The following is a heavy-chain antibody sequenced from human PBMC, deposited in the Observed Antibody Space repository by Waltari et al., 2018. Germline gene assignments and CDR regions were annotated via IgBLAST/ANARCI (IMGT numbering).Heavy chain of an antibody. V-gene: IGHV4-61*02. D-gene: IGHD3-10*01. J-gene: IGHJ5*02. CDR1: GDSISSGDHY. Sequence: QVQLQESGPGLVQPSETLSLTCTVSGDSISSGDHYWSWPRQPAGKGREWIGRIYTTGSLNYNPSLKSRLTISVDTSKNRFSLKLTSVIASDTAVYFCARDSNLVRGVVDLWGQGTQVTVSS. CDR2: IYTTGSL. CDR3: ARDSNLVRGVVDL.